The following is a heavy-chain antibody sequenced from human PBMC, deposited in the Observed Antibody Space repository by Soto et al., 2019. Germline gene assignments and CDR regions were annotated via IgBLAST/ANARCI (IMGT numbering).Heavy chain of an antibody. J-gene: IGHJ4*02. D-gene: IGHD3-10*01. CDR3: ARHSLWFAKLDN. CDR1: GGSISTSTYY. V-gene: IGHV4-39*01. CDR2: TPYSGSP. Sequence: QLQLQESGPGLVKPSETLSLTCSVSGGSISTSTYYWAWIRQPPGKGLEWIGSTPYSGSPYYNPSLKSRVTISADTSKNQFSLRLSSVNATDTAVYYCARHSLWFAKLDNWGQGTLVTVSS.